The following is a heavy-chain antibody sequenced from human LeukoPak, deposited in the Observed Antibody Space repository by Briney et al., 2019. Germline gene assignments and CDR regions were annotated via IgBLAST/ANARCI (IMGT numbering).Heavy chain of an antibody. D-gene: IGHD2-2*01. Sequence: GGSLRLSCAASGFTFSSYGMHWVRQAPGKGLEWVAFIRYDGSNKYYADSVKGRFTISRDNSKNTLYLQMNSLKTEDTAVYYCTRHVPAATNNWFDPWGQGTLVTVSS. V-gene: IGHV3-30*02. CDR3: TRHVPAATNNWFDP. CDR2: IRYDGSNK. J-gene: IGHJ5*02. CDR1: GFTFSSYG.